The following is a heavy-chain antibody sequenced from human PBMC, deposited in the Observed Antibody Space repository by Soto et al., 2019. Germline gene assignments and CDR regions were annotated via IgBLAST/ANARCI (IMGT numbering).Heavy chain of an antibody. D-gene: IGHD5-12*01. J-gene: IGHJ4*02. V-gene: IGHV4-31*03. CDR1: GGSISSGGYY. CDR3: ARMQARLYYFGY. Sequence: QVQLQESGPGLVKPSQTLSLTCTVSGGSISSGGYYWSWIRQHPGKGLEWIGYIYYSGSTYYNPSLKSRVTLAVDTSKNQFSPKLSSVTAADTAVYYCARMQARLYYFGYWGQGNLVTVSA. CDR2: IYYSGST.